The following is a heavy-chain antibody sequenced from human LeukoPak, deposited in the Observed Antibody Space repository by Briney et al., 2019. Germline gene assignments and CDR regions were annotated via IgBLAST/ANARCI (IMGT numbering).Heavy chain of an antibody. V-gene: IGHV5-51*01. Sequence: GETLKISCKGSGYSFTTYWIGWVRQMPGKGLEWMGIIFPGDSDIAYSPSFQGQVTISADKSINTAYLQWSSLKASDTAIYYCATSESQTKFDYWGQGTLVTVSS. CDR2: IFPGDSDI. CDR1: GYSFTTYW. J-gene: IGHJ4*02. D-gene: IGHD1/OR15-1a*01. CDR3: ATSESQTKFDY.